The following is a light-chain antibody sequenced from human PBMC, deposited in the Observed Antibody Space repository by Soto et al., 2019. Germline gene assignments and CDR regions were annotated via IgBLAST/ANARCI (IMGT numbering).Light chain of an antibody. Sequence: AIRMTQSPSSFSASTGDRVTITCRASQGISSYLAWYQQKPGKAPKLLIYAASTLQSGVPSRFSGSGSGTDFTLTISCLQSEDFATYYCQQYYSYLGTFSQGTKVEIK. V-gene: IGKV1-8*01. CDR3: QQYYSYLGT. CDR1: QGISSY. CDR2: AAS. J-gene: IGKJ1*01.